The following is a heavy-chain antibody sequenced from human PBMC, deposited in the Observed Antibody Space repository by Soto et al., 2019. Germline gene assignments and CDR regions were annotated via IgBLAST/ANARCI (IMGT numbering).Heavy chain of an antibody. D-gene: IGHD6-13*01. Sequence: EVQLVESGGGLVKPGGSLRLSCAASGFTFSSYSMNWVRQAPGKGLEWVSSISSSSSYIYYADSVKGRFTISRDNAKNSLYLQMNSLRAEDTAVYYCARDLSRAQQQPSPDQIYYWGQGTLVTVSS. V-gene: IGHV3-21*01. CDR3: ARDLSRAQQQPSPDQIYY. CDR1: GFTFSSYS. J-gene: IGHJ4*02. CDR2: ISSSSSYI.